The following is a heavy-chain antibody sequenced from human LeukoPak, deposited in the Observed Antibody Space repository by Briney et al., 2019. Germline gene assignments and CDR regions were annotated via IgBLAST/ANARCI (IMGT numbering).Heavy chain of an antibody. Sequence: ASVKVSCKASGYTFINYAINWGRQAPGQRLEWVGWINAVNGNTKYSPKFQGRVSLTRDTSATTAYMELSSLTSEDTAVYYCARGPRAAADDYWGQGTLVIVSS. CDR2: INAVNGNT. CDR1: GYTFINYA. CDR3: ARGPRAAADDY. D-gene: IGHD6-13*01. V-gene: IGHV1-3*01. J-gene: IGHJ4*02.